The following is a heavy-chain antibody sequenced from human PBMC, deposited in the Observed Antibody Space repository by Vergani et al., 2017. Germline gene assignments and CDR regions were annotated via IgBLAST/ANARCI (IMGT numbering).Heavy chain of an antibody. CDR3: ARELLPDWIDP. J-gene: IGHJ5*02. CDR1: GFTFSSYG. V-gene: IGHV3-33*01. CDR2: IWYDGSNK. Sequence: VQLVESGGGVVQPGRSLRLSCAASGFTFSSYGMHWVRQAPGKGLEWVAVIWYDGSNKYYADSVKGRFTISRDNSKNTLYLQMNSLRAEDTAVYYCARELLPDWIDPWGQGTLVTVSS.